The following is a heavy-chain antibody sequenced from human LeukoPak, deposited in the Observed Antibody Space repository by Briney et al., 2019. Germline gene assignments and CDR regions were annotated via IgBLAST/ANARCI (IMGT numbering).Heavy chain of an antibody. CDR3: ARVRGGYPA. J-gene: IGHJ3*01. D-gene: IGHD5-12*01. Sequence: SETLSLTCTVSGGSISSSSYYCGSVRHPPGKGLEWIVSIYYSGSTKYNPSLNSRATKSVDTSKNPFSLKLSSLTPADTAVYYCARVRGGYPAWGQGTMVTVSS. V-gene: IGHV4-39*07. CDR2: IYYSGST. CDR1: GGSISSSSYY.